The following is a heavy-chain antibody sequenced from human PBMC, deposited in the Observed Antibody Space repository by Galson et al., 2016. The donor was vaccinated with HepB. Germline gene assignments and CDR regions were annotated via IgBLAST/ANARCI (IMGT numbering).Heavy chain of an antibody. V-gene: IGHV3-33*01. CDR3: ARDMRPGYHSDYYYMDV. CDR2: IWYDGSDK. CDR1: GLTFSTYG. J-gene: IGHJ6*03. Sequence: SLRLSCAASGLTFSTYGMHWVRQAPGKGLEWVAFIWYDGSDKYYADSVKGRFTISRDNSKNTLYLQMTSLRAEDTAVYYCARDMRPGYHSDYYYMDVWGTGTTVTVS. D-gene: IGHD1-1*01.